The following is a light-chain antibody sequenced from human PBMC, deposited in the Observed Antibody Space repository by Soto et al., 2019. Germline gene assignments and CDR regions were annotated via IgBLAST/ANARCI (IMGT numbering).Light chain of an antibody. V-gene: IGKV3-11*01. CDR2: ATS. CDR3: QQQYSWTVT. Sequence: EIVLTQYPATLSLSPGERATLSCRASQSITKYLGWYQQKPGQAPRLLIYATSNRATGIPARFSGSGSGTDCTLTISSLEKEDGAVYDCQQQYSWTVTFGQGTRLEIK. CDR1: QSITKY. J-gene: IGKJ5*01.